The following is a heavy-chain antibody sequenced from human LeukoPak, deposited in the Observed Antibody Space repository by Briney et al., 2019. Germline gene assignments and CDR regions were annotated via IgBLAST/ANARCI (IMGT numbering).Heavy chain of an antibody. J-gene: IGHJ4*02. CDR2: ICWNSANV. D-gene: IGHD6-19*01. CDR3: AKSFSREIVVAGTHY. V-gene: IGHV3-9*01. CDR1: GFTFYDYA. Sequence: PGGSLRLSCAASGFTFYDYAMHWVREGPGKGLEWGSGICWNSANVDYADSVKGRFTISRDNAKNSLFLQMNSLRIEDTAFYYCAKSFSREIVVAGTHYWGQGTLVTVSS.